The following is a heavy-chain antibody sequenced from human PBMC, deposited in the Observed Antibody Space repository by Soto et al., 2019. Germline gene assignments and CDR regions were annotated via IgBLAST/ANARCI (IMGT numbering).Heavy chain of an antibody. J-gene: IGHJ3*02. CDR1: GSTFPGYV. V-gene: IGHV1-18*01. CDR3: ARSSSGPPPDAFDI. D-gene: IGHD6-19*01. Sequence: QVQLVQSGAEVKKPGASVKVSCKASGSTFPGYVFGGVRQPPGQGLEWMGWISAYNGNPNYAQKLQAGVTMTTDTSTSTAYMELRSLRSDDTAVYYCARSSSGPPPDAFDIWGQGTMVTVSS. CDR2: ISAYNGNP.